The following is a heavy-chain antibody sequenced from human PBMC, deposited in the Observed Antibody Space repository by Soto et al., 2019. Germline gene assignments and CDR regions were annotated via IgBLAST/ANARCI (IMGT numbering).Heavy chain of an antibody. J-gene: IGHJ4*02. CDR3: AKMGGLLLSVADPYFDY. CDR1: GFTFSSYG. CDR2: ISYDGSNK. V-gene: IGHV3-30*18. Sequence: QVQLVESGGGVVQPGRSLRLSCAASGFTFSSYGMHWVRQAPGKGLEWVAVISYDGSNKYYADSVKGRFTISRDNSKNTLYLQMNSLRAEDTAVYYCAKMGGLLLSVADPYFDYWGQGTLVTVSS. D-gene: IGHD6-19*01.